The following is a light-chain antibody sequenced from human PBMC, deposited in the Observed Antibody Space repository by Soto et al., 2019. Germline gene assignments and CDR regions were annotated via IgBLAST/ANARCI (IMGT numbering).Light chain of an antibody. J-gene: IGKJ3*01. CDR2: VSS. Sequence: EIVMTQSPATLSVSPGERATLSCRASQSVNSKLAWYQQKPGQAPRLLIYVSSPRATGIPARFSGSGSGTEFALTISSLQSEDFADYYCQQYNNWPRIFTFGPGTKVDIK. CDR3: QQYNNWPRIFT. CDR1: QSVNSK. V-gene: IGKV3-15*01.